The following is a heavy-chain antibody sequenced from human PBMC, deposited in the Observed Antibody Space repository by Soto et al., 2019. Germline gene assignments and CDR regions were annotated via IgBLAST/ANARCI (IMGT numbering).Heavy chain of an antibody. D-gene: IGHD2-15*01. V-gene: IGHV3-30*03. CDR2: ISYDGSNK. Sequence: QVQLVESGGGVVQPGRSLRLSCAASGFTFSSYGMHWVRQAPGKGLEWVAVISYDGSNKYYADSVKGRFTISGDNSKNTLYLQMNSLRAEDTAVYYCARTKQVVVAATPFGWFDPWGQGTLVTVSS. J-gene: IGHJ5*02. CDR1: GFTFSSYG. CDR3: ARTKQVVVAATPFGWFDP.